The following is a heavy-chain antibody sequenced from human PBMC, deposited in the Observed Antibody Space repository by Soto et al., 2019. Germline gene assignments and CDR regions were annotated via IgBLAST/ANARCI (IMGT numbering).Heavy chain of an antibody. CDR1: GFTFSSYS. CDR2: ISSSGSTI. D-gene: IGHD2-8*01. Sequence: EVQLVESGGGLVQPGGSLRLSCAASGFTFSSYSMNWVRQAPGKGLEWVSYISSSGSTIYYADSVKGRFTISRDNAKTSPYLQMNSLRDEDRAVYYCARDLRMVYAIDFDYWGQGTLVTVSS. CDR3: ARDLRMVYAIDFDY. V-gene: IGHV3-48*02. J-gene: IGHJ4*02.